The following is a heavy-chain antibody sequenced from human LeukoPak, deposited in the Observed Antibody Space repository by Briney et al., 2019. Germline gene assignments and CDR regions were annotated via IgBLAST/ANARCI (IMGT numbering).Heavy chain of an antibody. J-gene: IGHJ4*02. V-gene: IGHV4-30-4*01. CDR2: IYYSGST. CDR3: ARASDVEYYYDSSGYSDY. CDR1: GGSISSGDYY. D-gene: IGHD3-22*01. Sequence: PSETLSLTCTVSGGSISSGDYYWSWIRQPPGKGLEWIGYIYYSGSTYYNPSLKSRVTISVDTSKNQFSLKLSSVTAADTAVYYCARASDVEYYYDSSGYSDYWGQGTLVTVSS.